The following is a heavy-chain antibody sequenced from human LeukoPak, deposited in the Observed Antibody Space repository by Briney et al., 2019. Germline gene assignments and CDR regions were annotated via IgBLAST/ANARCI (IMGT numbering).Heavy chain of an antibody. CDR1: GYTFTGYY. D-gene: IGHD3-10*01. J-gene: IGHJ4*02. CDR3: ARVAGDSGGYFDH. Sequence: ASVKVSCKASGYTFTGYYMHWVRQAPGQGLEWMGWINPNSGGTNYAQKFQGRVTMTRDTSISTAYMELSRLRPDDTAAYYCARVAGDSGGYFDHWGQGTLVTVSS. V-gene: IGHV1-2*02. CDR2: INPNSGGT.